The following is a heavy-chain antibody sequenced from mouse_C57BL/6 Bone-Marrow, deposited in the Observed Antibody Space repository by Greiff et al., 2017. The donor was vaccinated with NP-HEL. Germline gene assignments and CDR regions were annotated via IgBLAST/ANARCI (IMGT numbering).Heavy chain of an antibody. CDR1: GFTFSAFS. CDR3: ARDAECGNYHAMDY. Sequence: EVHVVESGGGLVQSGRSLRLSCATSGFTFSAFSMEWVRQAPGPGLEWIAASRHTANDYTTEYSASVKGRFIVSTDTSQSILYLQMNDLRAEDTAIYYCARDAECGNYHAMDYWGQGTSVTVAS. CDR2: SRHTANDYTT. V-gene: IGHV7-1*01. J-gene: IGHJ4*01. D-gene: IGHD2-1*01.